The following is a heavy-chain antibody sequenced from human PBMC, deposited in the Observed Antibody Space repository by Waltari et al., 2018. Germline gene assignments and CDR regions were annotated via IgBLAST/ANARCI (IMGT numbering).Heavy chain of an antibody. CDR1: GFTFSSYS. CDR3: ARVAYCGGDCYTFGY. Sequence: EVQLVESGGGLVKPGGSLRLSCVASGFTFSSYSMNWVRQAPGKGLEWVSSISSSSSYIYYADSVKGRFTISRDNAKNSLYLQMNSLRAEDTAVYYCARVAYCGGDCYTFGYWGQGTLVTVSS. J-gene: IGHJ4*02. D-gene: IGHD2-21*01. V-gene: IGHV3-21*01. CDR2: ISSSSSYI.